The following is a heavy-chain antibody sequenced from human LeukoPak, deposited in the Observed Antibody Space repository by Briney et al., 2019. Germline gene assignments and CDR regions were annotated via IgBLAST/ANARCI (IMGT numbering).Heavy chain of an antibody. D-gene: IGHD3-22*01. CDR1: GGSITCYY. CDR3: AGSYFYDGNRYFDY. V-gene: IGHV4-59*08. J-gene: IGHJ4*02. Sequence: SETLSLTCNVSGGSITCYYWNWIRQPPGKGLEWIGYIYYTGSTNSNPSLRSRVTMSLDTFKNQFSLKLSSVTATDTARYYCAGSYFYDGNRYFDYWGQGALATVSS. CDR2: IYYTGST.